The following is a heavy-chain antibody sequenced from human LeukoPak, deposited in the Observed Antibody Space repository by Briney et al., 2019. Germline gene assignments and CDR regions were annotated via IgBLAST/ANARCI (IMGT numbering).Heavy chain of an antibody. D-gene: IGHD3-22*01. CDR1: GGSLXTHH. V-gene: IGHV4-59*11. Sequence: SXXLSXTXXVXGGSLXTHHWSWIRQSPGRGLEWXGYISDSGSTNYNPSLKSRVTISVDTSKNQFSLMLSSVTAADTAVYYCARGYDSSAYYPFNYWGQGTLVTVSS. J-gene: IGHJ4*02. CDR2: ISDSGST. CDR3: ARGYDSSAYYPFNY.